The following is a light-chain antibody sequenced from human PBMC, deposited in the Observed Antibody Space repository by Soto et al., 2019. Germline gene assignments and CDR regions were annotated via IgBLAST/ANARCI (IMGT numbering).Light chain of an antibody. J-gene: IGKJ5*01. Sequence: DIVMTQSPGTLPLSPGETATLSFRARQSVSSSYLAWYQQKPGQAPRLLIYDASNRATGIPARFSGSGSGTDFTLTISSLEPEDFAVYYCQQRSNWPPITFGQGTRLEIK. V-gene: IGKV3-11*01. CDR1: QSVSSSY. CDR3: QQRSNWPPIT. CDR2: DAS.